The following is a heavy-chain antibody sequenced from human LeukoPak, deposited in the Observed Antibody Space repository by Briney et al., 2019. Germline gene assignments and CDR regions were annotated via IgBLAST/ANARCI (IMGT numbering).Heavy chain of an antibody. D-gene: IGHD3-3*01. Sequence: GGSLRLSCAASGFTFSSYSMNWVRQAPGKGLEWVSYISSSSSTIYYADSVKGRFTISRDNAKNSQYLQMNSLRAEDTAVYYCARDSITIFGVVIDWGQGTLVTVSA. CDR1: GFTFSSYS. CDR2: ISSSSSTI. CDR3: ARDSITIFGVVID. J-gene: IGHJ4*02. V-gene: IGHV3-48*01.